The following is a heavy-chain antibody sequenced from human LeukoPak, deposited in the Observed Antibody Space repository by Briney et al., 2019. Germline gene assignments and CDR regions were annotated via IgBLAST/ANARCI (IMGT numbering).Heavy chain of an antibody. CDR2: IYYSGST. V-gene: IGHV4-38-2*02. J-gene: IGHJ5*02. CDR3: ARDPNRVPAAADWFDP. D-gene: IGHD2-2*01. Sequence: SETLSLTCTVSGYSISSGYYWGWIRQPPGKGLEWIGSIYYSGSTNYNPSLKSRVTISVDTSKNQFSLKLKSVTAADTAVYYCARDPNRVPAAADWFDPWGQGTLVTVSS. CDR1: GYSISSGYY.